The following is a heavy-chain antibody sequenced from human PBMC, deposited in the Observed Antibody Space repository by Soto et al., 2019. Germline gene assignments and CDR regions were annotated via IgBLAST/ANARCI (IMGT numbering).Heavy chain of an antibody. J-gene: IGHJ3*01. CDR1: GFSFSTYG. Sequence: QVQLLDSGGGVGQPGTSLRLSCAASGFSFSTYGMHWVRQAPGKGLEWVAVVWSNGINNYYADSVRGRFAISRDNFKNSLSLQMNSLKAEDTAVYYCVRERAPFDAFDVWGQGTMVTVYS. CDR3: VRERAPFDAFDV. CDR2: VWSNGINN. V-gene: IGHV3-33*01.